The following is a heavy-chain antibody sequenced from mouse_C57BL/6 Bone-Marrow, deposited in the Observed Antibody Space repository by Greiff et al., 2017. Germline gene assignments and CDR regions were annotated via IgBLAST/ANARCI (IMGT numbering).Heavy chain of an antibody. D-gene: IGHD1-1*01. Sequence: EVQLEESGAELVKPGASVKISCKASGYSFTGYFMNWVKQSPGQGLEWIGSIDPYNGDAFDNQKFKGKATLTVDKSSSTAHMELLSLTSEDFAVYYCARGRYYYGSYYFAYWGQGTRLTVSA. J-gene: IGHJ2*03. CDR3: ARGRYYYGSYYFAY. CDR1: GYSFTGYF. CDR2: IDPYNGDA. V-gene: IGHV1-37*01.